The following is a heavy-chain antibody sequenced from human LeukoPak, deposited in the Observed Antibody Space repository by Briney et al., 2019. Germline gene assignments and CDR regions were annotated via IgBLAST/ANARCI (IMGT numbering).Heavy chain of an antibody. J-gene: IGHJ4*02. Sequence: GGSLRLSCVVSGITLSSYGMSWVRQAPGKGLEWVSGISERGGSTNYADSVKGRFIISRDNSKNTLYLQMSSLRAEDTAVYYCAREGCSSTSCLYYFDYWGQGTLVTVSS. CDR1: GITLSSYG. V-gene: IGHV3-23*01. D-gene: IGHD2-2*01. CDR2: ISERGGST. CDR3: AREGCSSTSCLYYFDY.